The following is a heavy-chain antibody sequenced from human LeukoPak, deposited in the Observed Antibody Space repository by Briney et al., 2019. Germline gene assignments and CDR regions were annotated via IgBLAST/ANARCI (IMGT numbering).Heavy chain of an antibody. V-gene: IGHV1-2*02. CDR1: GYTFTGYY. D-gene: IGHD6-13*01. Sequence: GASVKVSCKASGYTFTGYYMHWVRQAPGQGLEWMGWINPNSGGTNYAQKLQGRVTMTTDTSTSTAYMELRSLRSDDTAVYYCARDTGYSSSWYHRFDPWGQGTLVTVSS. CDR2: INPNSGGT. J-gene: IGHJ5*02. CDR3: ARDTGYSSSWYHRFDP.